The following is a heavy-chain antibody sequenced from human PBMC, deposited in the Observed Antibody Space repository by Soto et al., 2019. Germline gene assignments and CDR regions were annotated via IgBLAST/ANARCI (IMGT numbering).Heavy chain of an antibody. J-gene: IGHJ5*02. V-gene: IGHV1-69*01. CDR2: IIPIFGTA. D-gene: IGHD5-18*01. CDR3: ARVRQAEGSYGQVGSWFDP. CDR1: GGTFSSYA. Sequence: QVQLVQSGAEVKKPGSSVKVSCKASGGTFSSYAISWVRQAPGQGLEWMGGIIPIFGTANYAQKFQGRVTITAEESTSTAYMELSSLRAEDTAVYYCARVRQAEGSYGQVGSWFDPWGQGTLVTVSS.